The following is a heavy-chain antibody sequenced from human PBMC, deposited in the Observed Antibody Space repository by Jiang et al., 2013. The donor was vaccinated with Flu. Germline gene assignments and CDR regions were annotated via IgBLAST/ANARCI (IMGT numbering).Heavy chain of an antibody. D-gene: IGHD4-23*01. CDR3: ARGDYGGKGYFDY. CDR2: INPNSGGT. CDR1: GGTFSSYT. J-gene: IGHJ4*02. Sequence: KVSCKASGGTFSSYTINWVRQAPGQGLEWMGWINPNSGGTNYAQKFQGWVTMTRDTSISTAYMELSRLRSDDTAVYYCARGDYGGKGYFDYWGQGTLVTVSS. V-gene: IGHV1-2*04.